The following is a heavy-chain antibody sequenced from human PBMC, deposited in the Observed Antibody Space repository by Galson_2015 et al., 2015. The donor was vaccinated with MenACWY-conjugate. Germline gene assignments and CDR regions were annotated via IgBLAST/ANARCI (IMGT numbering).Heavy chain of an antibody. J-gene: IGHJ4*02. V-gene: IGHV1-69*13. CDR2: IIPIFGTA. Sequence: SVKVSCKASGGTFSSYAISWVRQAPGQGLEWMGGIIPIFGTANYAQKFQGRVTITADESTSTAYMELSSLRSEDTAVYYCARVTYYYDSSGHPFDYWGQGTLVTVSS. CDR3: ARVTYYYDSSGHPFDY. D-gene: IGHD3-22*01. CDR1: GGTFSSYA.